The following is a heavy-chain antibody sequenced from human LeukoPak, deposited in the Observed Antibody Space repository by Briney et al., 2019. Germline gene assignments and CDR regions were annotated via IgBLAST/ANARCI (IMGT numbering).Heavy chain of an antibody. J-gene: IGHJ4*02. Sequence: GGSLRLSCAASGFTFSNYGMHWVRQAPGKGLEGVAVIWYDGSNKNYADSVKGRVTISRDNSKNTLWLQMNSLRAEDTAVYYCAKDDAANWKEGLDYWGQGTLVTVSS. CDR2: IWYDGSNK. CDR3: AKDDAANWKEGLDY. V-gene: IGHV3-33*06. D-gene: IGHD1-1*01. CDR1: GFTFSNYG.